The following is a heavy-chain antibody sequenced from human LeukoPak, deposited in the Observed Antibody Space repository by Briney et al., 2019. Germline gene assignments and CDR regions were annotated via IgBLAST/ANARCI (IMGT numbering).Heavy chain of an antibody. CDR1: GGSFSGYY. D-gene: IGHD3-9*01. Sequence: PSETLSLTCAVYGGSFSGYYWSWIRQPPGKGLEWIGEINHSGGTNYNPSLKSRVTISVDTSKNQFSLKLSSVTAADTAVYYCARRMHYDILTGTFDYWGQGTLVTVSS. CDR2: INHSGGT. J-gene: IGHJ4*02. CDR3: ARRMHYDILTGTFDY. V-gene: IGHV4-34*01.